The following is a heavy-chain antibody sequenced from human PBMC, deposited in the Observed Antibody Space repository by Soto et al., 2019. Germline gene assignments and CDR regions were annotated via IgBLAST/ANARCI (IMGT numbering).Heavy chain of an antibody. CDR3: ARGAGWFDY. V-gene: IGHV3-64*02. D-gene: IGHD6-19*01. Sequence: EVQLVESGEGLVQPGGSLRLSCAASGFTFSSYAMHWVRQAPGKGLEYVSAISSNGGSTYYADSVKGRFTISRDNSRNPVYRQMGRLSAAEMGVEYWARGAGWFDYWGQGTLVTVSS. J-gene: IGHJ4*02. CDR2: ISSNGGST. CDR1: GFTFSSYA.